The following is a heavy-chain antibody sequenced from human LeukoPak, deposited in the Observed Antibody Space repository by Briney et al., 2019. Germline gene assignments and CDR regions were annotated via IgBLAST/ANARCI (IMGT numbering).Heavy chain of an antibody. D-gene: IGHD3-10*01. CDR3: ARGRGSGSYFPYYFDY. J-gene: IGHJ4*02. CDR1: GGSISSGSYY. CDR2: IYTTGST. Sequence: PSETLSLTCTVSGGSISSGSYYWSWVRQPAGKGLEWIGRIYTTGSTNFNPSLKSRVTISVDTSKNQFSLRLSSVTAADTAVYYCARGRGSGSYFPYYFDYWGQGTLVTVSS. V-gene: IGHV4-61*02.